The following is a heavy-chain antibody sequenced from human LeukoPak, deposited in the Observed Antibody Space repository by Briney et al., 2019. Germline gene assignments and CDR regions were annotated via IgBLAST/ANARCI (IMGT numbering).Heavy chain of an antibody. Sequence: SETLSLTCTVSGGSISSYYWSWIRQPPGKGLEWIGYIYYSGSTNYNPSLKSRVTISVDTSKNQFSLKLSSVTAADTAVYYCARDRDSSGWYGASFDYWGQGTLVTVSS. CDR1: GGSISSYY. CDR3: ARDRDSSGWYGASFDY. V-gene: IGHV4-59*01. D-gene: IGHD6-19*01. J-gene: IGHJ4*02. CDR2: IYYSGST.